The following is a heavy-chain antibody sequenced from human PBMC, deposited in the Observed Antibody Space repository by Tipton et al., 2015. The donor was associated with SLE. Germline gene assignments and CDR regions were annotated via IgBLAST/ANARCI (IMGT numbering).Heavy chain of an antibody. CDR1: GGTFSSYA. CDR3: ATRLSLYSSSPRYYGMDV. J-gene: IGHJ6*02. D-gene: IGHD6-13*01. Sequence: QLVQSGAEVKKPGSSVKVSCKASGGTFSSYAISWVRQAPGQGLEWMGGIIPIFGTANYAQKFQGRVTITADESTSTAYMELSSLRPEDTAVYYWATRLSLYSSSPRYYGMDVWGQGPPAPVPS. V-gene: IGHV1-69*01. CDR2: IIPIFGTA.